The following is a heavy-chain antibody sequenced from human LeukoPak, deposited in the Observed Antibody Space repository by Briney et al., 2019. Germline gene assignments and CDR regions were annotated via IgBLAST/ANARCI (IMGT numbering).Heavy chain of an antibody. CDR2: IWYDGSNK. Sequence: GGSLRLSCAASGFTFSSYGLHWVRQAPGKGLEWVAAIWYDGSNKYYTDSVKGRFTISRDNSKNTLYLQMNSLRAEDTAVYYCARERRGTDGLDYWGQGTLVTVSS. CDR1: GFTFSSYG. V-gene: IGHV3-33*01. J-gene: IGHJ4*02. D-gene: IGHD3-16*01. CDR3: ARERRGTDGLDY.